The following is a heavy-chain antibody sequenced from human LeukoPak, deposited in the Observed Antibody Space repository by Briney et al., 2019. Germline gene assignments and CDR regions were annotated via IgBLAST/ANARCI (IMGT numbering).Heavy chain of an antibody. Sequence: QPGTSLRLSCAGSGFTFISHGMHWVRQAPGKGLEWVAVIWYDGSNKWYADSVKGRFTISRDNSKNTLFLQLNSLRAEDTALYYCARDLHYYVAMDVWGQGTTVTVSS. V-gene: IGHV3-33*01. D-gene: IGHD3-10*02. J-gene: IGHJ6*02. CDR2: IWYDGSNK. CDR1: GFTFISHG. CDR3: ARDLHYYVAMDV.